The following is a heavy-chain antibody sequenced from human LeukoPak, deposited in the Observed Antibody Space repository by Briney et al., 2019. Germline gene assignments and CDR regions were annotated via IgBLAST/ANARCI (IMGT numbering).Heavy chain of an antibody. Sequence: GGSLRLSCAASGFTVSSKHMSWVRQAPGKGLEWVSVFYSGGSTYYADSVKGRFTISRDNSKNTLYLQMNSLRADDTAVYYCAREENDAFDIWGQGTMVTVSS. V-gene: IGHV3-66*01. CDR2: FYSGGST. CDR3: AREENDAFDI. J-gene: IGHJ3*02. CDR1: GFTVSSKH.